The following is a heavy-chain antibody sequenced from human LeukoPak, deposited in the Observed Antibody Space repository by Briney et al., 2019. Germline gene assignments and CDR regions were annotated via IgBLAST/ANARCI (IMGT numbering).Heavy chain of an antibody. J-gene: IGHJ6*03. V-gene: IGHV4-39*07. CDR2: IYYSGST. Sequence: PSETLSLTCTVSGGSISSSSYYWGWIRQPPGKGLEWIGSIYYSGSTYYNPSLKSRVTISVDTSKNQFSLKLSSVTAADTAVYYCAREGGNWGYHYYYMDVWGKGTTVTVSS. D-gene: IGHD7-27*01. CDR1: GGSISSSSYY. CDR3: AREGGNWGYHYYYMDV.